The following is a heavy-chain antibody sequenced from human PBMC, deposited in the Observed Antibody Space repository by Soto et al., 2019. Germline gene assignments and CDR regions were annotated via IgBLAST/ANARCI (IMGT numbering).Heavy chain of an antibody. CDR3: ARGLSELGDYGDYGVD. Sequence: GGSLRLSCAASGFTFSSYAMSWVRQAPGKGLEWVSAISGSGGSTYYADSVKGRFTISRDNSKNTLYLQMNSLRAEDTAVYYCARGLSELGDYGDYGVDWGQGTLVTVSS. CDR2: ISGSGGST. V-gene: IGHV3-23*01. D-gene: IGHD4-17*01. CDR1: GFTFSSYA. J-gene: IGHJ4*02.